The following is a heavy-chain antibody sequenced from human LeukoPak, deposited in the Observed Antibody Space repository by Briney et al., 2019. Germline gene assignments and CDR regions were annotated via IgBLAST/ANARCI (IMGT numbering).Heavy chain of an antibody. CDR2: IKADGGEK. CDR1: GFTFDDYG. J-gene: IGHJ4*02. Sequence: PGGSLRLSCEASGFTFDDYGMKWVRQAPGKGLEWVAKIKADGGEKDHVASVKGRFTISRDNAKNSLYLQMNSLRVEDTAVYYCARGGAARPDFWGQGTLVTVSS. V-gene: IGHV3-7*01. D-gene: IGHD6-6*01. CDR3: ARGGAARPDF.